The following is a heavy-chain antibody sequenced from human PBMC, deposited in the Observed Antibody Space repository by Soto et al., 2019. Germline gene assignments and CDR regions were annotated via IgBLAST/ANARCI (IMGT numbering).Heavy chain of an antibody. J-gene: IGHJ4*02. CDR1: GFTFDDYA. V-gene: IGHV3-9*01. CDR2: ISWNSGSI. CDR3: AKGEGSSGYYSLFDY. D-gene: IGHD3-22*01. Sequence: EVQLVESGGGLVQPGRSLRLSCAASGFTFDDYAMHWVRHAPGKGLEWVSGISWNSGSIGYADSVKGRFTISRDNANNSLYLQMNSLRAEDTALYYCAKGEGSSGYYSLFDYWGQGTLVTVSS.